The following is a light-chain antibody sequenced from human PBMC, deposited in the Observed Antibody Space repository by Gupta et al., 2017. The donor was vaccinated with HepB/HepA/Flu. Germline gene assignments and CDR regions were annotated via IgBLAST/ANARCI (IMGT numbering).Light chain of an antibody. CDR2: GNS. CDR1: SSNIGAGYD. Sequence: QSVLTLPPSVSGAPGQRVTISGTGSSSNIGAGYDVHWYQQLPGTAPKLLIYGNSNRPSGVPDRFSGSKSGTSASLAITGLQAEDEADYYCQSYDSSLDVFGTGTKVTVL. CDR3: QSYDSSLDV. J-gene: IGLJ1*01. V-gene: IGLV1-40*01.